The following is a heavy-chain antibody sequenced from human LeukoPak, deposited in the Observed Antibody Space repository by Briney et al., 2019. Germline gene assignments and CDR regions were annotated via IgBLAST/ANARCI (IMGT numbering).Heavy chain of an antibody. D-gene: IGHD3-22*01. Sequence: SETLSLTCTVSGGSISSGGYYWSWIRQHPGKGLEWIGYIYYSGSTYYNPSLKSRVTISVDTSKNQFSLKLSSVTAADTAVYYCARVVVNFFDYWGQGTLVTVSS. J-gene: IGHJ4*02. CDR1: GGSISSGGYY. V-gene: IGHV4-31*03. CDR2: IYYSGST. CDR3: ARVVVNFFDY.